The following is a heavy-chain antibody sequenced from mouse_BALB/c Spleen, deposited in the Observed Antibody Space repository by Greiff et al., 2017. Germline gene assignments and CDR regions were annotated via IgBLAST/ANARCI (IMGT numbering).Heavy chain of an antibody. CDR2: IWAGGST. J-gene: IGHJ4*01. D-gene: IGHD2-3*01. Sequence: VQLKESGPGLVAPSQSLSITCTVSGFSLTSYGVHWVRQPPGKGLEWLGVIWAGGSTNYNSALMSRLSISKDNSKSQVFLKMNSLQTDDTAMYYCARVGNYDGYYSDAMDYWGQGSSVTVSS. CDR1: GFSLTSYG. V-gene: IGHV2-9*02. CDR3: ARVGNYDGYYSDAMDY.